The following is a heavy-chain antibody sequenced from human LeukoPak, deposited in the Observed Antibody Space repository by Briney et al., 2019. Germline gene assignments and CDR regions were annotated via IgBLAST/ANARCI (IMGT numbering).Heavy chain of an antibody. V-gene: IGHV4-4*02. Sequence: SGTLSLTCAVSGGSISSSNWWSWVRQPPGKGLEWIAHIHYSGAIKYNPSLKSRVSMSVDTSKNQFSLRLSSVTAADTAVYYCARYGSGAYALDVWGQGTMVTVSS. CDR3: ARYGSGAYALDV. CDR2: IHYSGAI. CDR1: GGSISSSNW. J-gene: IGHJ3*01. D-gene: IGHD3-10*01.